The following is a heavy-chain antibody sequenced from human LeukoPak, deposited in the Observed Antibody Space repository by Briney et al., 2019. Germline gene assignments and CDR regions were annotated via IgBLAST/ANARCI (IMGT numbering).Heavy chain of an antibody. CDR3: ARDFSSSGYQFDY. Sequence: ASAKVSCKASGYTFTSYYIHWVRQAPGQGLEWMGIINPSGGSTSYAQKFQGRLTMTRDTSTYTVYMELSSLRSEDTAVYYCARDFSSSGYQFDYWGQGTLVTVSS. CDR1: GYTFTSYY. D-gene: IGHD3-22*01. V-gene: IGHV1-46*01. J-gene: IGHJ4*02. CDR2: INPSGGST.